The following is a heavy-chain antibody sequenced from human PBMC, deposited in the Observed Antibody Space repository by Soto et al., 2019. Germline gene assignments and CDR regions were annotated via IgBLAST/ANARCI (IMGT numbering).Heavy chain of an antibody. D-gene: IGHD3-22*01. V-gene: IGHV1-2*02. CDR3: ARYYYDSSGYRFDP. CDR2: INPNSGGT. J-gene: IGHJ5*02. CDR1: GYTFTGYY. Sequence: ASVKVSCKASGYTFTGYYMHWVRQAPGQGLEWMGWINPNSGGTNYAQKFQGSVTMTRDTSISTAYMELSRLRSDDTAVYYCARYYYDSSGYRFDPWGQGTLVTVSS.